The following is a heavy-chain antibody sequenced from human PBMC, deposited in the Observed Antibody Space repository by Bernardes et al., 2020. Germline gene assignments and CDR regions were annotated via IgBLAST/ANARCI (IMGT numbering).Heavy chain of an antibody. V-gene: IGHV3-13*01. D-gene: IGHD2-15*01. CDR1: GFTFSSYD. CDR2: IGTAGDT. CDR3: ARGAHSGVAISDFDY. Sequence: GGSLRLSCAASGFTFSSYDMHWVRQATGKGLEWVSAIGTAGDTYYPGSVKGRFTISRENAKNSLYLQMNSLRAGDTAVYYCARGAHSGVAISDFDYWGQGTLVTVSS. J-gene: IGHJ4*02.